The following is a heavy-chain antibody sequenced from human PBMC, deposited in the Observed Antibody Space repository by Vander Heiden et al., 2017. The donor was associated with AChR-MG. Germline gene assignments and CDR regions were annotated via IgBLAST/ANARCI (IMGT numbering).Heavy chain of an antibody. J-gene: IGHJ4*02. Sequence: EVQLLESGGGLVQPGGSLRLSCAASGFPFSSYAMSWVRQAPGKGLEWVSAISGSGGSTYYADSVKGRFTISRDNSKNTLYLQMNSLRAEDTAVYYCAKRGDDMVRGQPYYFDYWGQGTLVTVSS. V-gene: IGHV3-23*01. CDR3: AKRGDDMVRGQPYYFDY. CDR1: GFPFSSYA. CDR2: ISGSGGST. D-gene: IGHD3-10*01.